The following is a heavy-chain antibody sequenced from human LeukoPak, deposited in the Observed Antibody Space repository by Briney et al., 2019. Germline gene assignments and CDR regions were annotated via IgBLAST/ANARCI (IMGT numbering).Heavy chain of an antibody. D-gene: IGHD3-22*01. V-gene: IGHV4-61*08. CDR1: GGSISSGGYY. CDR3: ARIKWLLPYYYMDV. CDR2: IYYSGST. Sequence: SQTLSLTCTVSGGSISSGGYYWSWIRQPPGKGLEWIGYIYYSGSTNYNPSLKSRVTISVDTSKNQFSLKLSSVTAADTAVYYCARIKWLLPYYYMDVWGKGTTVTVSS. J-gene: IGHJ6*03.